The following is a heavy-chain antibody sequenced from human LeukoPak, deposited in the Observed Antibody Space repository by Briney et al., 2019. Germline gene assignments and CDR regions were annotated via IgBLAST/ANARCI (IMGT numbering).Heavy chain of an antibody. CDR2: ISAYNGNT. CDR3: ARDLGDDLTTVTSGNWFDP. Sequence: ASVKVSCKASGYTFSSYGITWVRQAPGQGLEWMGWISAYNGNTNYVQKLQGRVTMTTDTSTSTAYMELRSLRSDDAATYFCARDLGDDLTTVTSGNWFDPWGQGTLVTVSS. D-gene: IGHD4-17*01. V-gene: IGHV1-18*01. J-gene: IGHJ5*02. CDR1: GYTFSSYG.